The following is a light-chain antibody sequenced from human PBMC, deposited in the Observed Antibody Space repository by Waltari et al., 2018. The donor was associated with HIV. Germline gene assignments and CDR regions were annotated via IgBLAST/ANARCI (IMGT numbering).Light chain of an antibody. CDR3: CAYAGSTTYVI. CDR1: SSDVGGYTL. V-gene: IGLV2-23*02. Sequence: QSALTQPASVSGSPGQSITISRTGTSSDVGGYTLVSWYQQPPGKAPKLMIYEVSKRPSGVSNRFSGSKSGNTASLTISGLQAEDESDYYCCAYAGSTTYVIFGGGTKLTVL. CDR2: EVS. J-gene: IGLJ2*01.